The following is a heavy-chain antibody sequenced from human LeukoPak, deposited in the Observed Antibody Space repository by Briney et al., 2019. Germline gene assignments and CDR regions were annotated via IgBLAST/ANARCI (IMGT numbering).Heavy chain of an antibody. J-gene: IGHJ4*02. CDR3: ASRSDY. CDR2: ISSSGSTI. V-gene: IGHV3-48*04. CDR1: GLSFNTYS. Sequence: RGSLRLSCAASGLSFNTYSMNWVRQAPGKGLVWVSYISSSGSTIYYADSVKGRFTISRDNAKNSLYLQMNSLRAEDTAVDYCASRSDYWGQGTLVTVSS.